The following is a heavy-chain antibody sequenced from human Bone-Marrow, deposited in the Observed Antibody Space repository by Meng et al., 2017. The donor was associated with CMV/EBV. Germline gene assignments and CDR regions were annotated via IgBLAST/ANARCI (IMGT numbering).Heavy chain of an antibody. Sequence: GESLKISCAASGLVFSDAWMTWVRQAPGKGLEWVGRIKSNSEGGATDYAAPVKGRFTISRDDSRNTVYLQLSSLATEDTAVYYCTINGGNSCGQGTLVTVSS. CDR3: TINGGNS. D-gene: IGHD4-23*01. CDR2: IKSNSEGGAT. V-gene: IGHV3-15*01. J-gene: IGHJ4*02. CDR1: GLVFSDAW.